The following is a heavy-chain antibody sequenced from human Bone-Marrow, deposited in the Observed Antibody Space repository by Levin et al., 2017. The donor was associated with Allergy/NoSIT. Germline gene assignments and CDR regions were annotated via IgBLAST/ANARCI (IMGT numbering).Heavy chain of an antibody. CDR3: ARVNPEDYYYYYGMDV. J-gene: IGHJ6*02. V-gene: IGHV3-7*01. CDR2: IKQDGSEK. Sequence: GGSLRLSCAASGFTFSSYWMSWVRQAPGKGLEWVANIKQDGSEKYYVDSVKGRFTISRDNAKNSLYLQMNSLRAEDTAVYYCARVNPEDYYYYYGMDVWGQGTTVTVSS. D-gene: IGHD1-14*01. CDR1: GFTFSSYW.